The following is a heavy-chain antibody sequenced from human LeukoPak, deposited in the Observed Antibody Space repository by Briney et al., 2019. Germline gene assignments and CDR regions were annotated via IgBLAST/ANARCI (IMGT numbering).Heavy chain of an antibody. Sequence: SETLSLTCAVYGGSFSGYYWSWIRQPPGKGLEWIGEINHSGSTNYNPSLKSRVTISVDTSKNQFSLNLNSVTAADTAVYYCARANIVVVPAFDPWGQGTLVTVSS. J-gene: IGHJ5*02. CDR3: ARANIVVVPAFDP. D-gene: IGHD2-2*01. CDR2: INHSGST. CDR1: GGSFSGYY. V-gene: IGHV4-34*01.